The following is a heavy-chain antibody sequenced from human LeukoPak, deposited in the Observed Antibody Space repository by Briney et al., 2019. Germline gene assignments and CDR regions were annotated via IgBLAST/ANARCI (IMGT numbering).Heavy chain of an antibody. CDR3: ATLGFLRTGTNWFDP. D-gene: IGHD1-1*01. V-gene: IGHV1-24*01. CDR2: FDPEDGET. J-gene: IGHJ5*02. Sequence: ASVKVSCKVSGYTLTELSMHWVRQAPGKGLEWMGGFDPEDGETIYAQKFQGRVTMTEDTSTDTACMELSSLRSEDTAVYYCATLGFLRTGTNWFDPWGQGTLVTVSS. CDR1: GYTLTELS.